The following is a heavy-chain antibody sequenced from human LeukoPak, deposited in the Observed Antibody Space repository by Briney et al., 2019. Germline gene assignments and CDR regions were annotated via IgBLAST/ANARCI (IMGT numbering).Heavy chain of an antibody. Sequence: GGSLRLSCAASGFTFDDYAMHWVRQAPGKGLEWASGISWNSGSIGYADSVKGRFTISRDNAKNSLYLQMNSLRAEDTALYYCAKDIHYYYYYGMDVWGQGTTVTVSS. V-gene: IGHV3-9*01. CDR3: AKDIHYYYYYGMDV. CDR2: ISWNSGSI. J-gene: IGHJ6*02. CDR1: GFTFDDYA.